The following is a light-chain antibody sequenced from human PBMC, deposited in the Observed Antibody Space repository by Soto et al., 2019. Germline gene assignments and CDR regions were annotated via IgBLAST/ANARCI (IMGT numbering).Light chain of an antibody. CDR1: QSVLYSSNNKNY. CDR3: QQDESTPPT. J-gene: IGKJ2*01. CDR2: WAS. V-gene: IGKV4-1*01. Sequence: DIVMTQSPDSLAVSLGERATINCKSSQSVLYSSNNKNYLAWYQQRPGQPPKLIIYWASTRESGGPDRFSGSGSGTDFTLTITSLQAEEVAVYYCQQDESTPPTFGQGTKLEIK.